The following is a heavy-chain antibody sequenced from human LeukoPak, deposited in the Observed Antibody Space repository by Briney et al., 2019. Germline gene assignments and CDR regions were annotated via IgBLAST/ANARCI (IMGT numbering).Heavy chain of an antibody. CDR2: IHYTGIT. J-gene: IGHJ3*02. V-gene: IGHV4-59*01. D-gene: IGHD2-8*01. CDR3: ARILKGSGAAFDI. Sequence: SETLSLTCIVSGGSMNNYYWSWIRQPPGKGLEWIAYIHYTGITNYNPFLKSRVTISLDTSKNQFSLKLNSVTAADTAFYYCARILKGSGAAFDIWGQGTMVTVSS. CDR1: GGSMNNYY.